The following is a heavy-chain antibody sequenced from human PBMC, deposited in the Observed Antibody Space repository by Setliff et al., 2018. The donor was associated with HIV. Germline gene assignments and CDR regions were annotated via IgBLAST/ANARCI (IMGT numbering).Heavy chain of an antibody. CDR1: GYTFTGYG. D-gene: IGHD3-22*01. J-gene: IGHJ4*02. Sequence: GASVKVSCKASGYTFTGYGISWVRQAPGQGLEWMGWINTNTGNPTYAQGFTGRFVFSLDTSVSTAYLQISSLKAEDTAVYYCARDVKYYYASSGYYYSYYWGQGTLVTVSS. CDR3: ARDVKYYYASSGYYYSYY. CDR2: INTNTGNP. V-gene: IGHV7-4-1*02.